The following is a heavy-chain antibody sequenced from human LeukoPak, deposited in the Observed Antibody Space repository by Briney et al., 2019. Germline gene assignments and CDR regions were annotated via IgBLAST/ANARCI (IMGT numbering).Heavy chain of an antibody. CDR2: IYYSGST. CDR3: ARTCSGGDCLGESWFDP. D-gene: IGHD2-21*02. Sequence: PSETLSLTCTVSGGSISSGDYYWSWIRQPPGKGLEWIGYIYYSGSTYYNPSLKSRVTISVDTSKNQFSLKLSSVTAADTAVYYCARTCSGGDCLGESWFDPWGQGTLVTVSS. V-gene: IGHV4-30-4*01. J-gene: IGHJ5*02. CDR1: GGSISSGDYY.